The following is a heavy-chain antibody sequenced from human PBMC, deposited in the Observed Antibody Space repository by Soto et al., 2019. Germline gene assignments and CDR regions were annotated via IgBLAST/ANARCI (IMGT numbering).Heavy chain of an antibody. CDR3: ARGGLTTVPPLT. CDR1: GGSFSGYY. V-gene: IGHV4-34*01. D-gene: IGHD4-17*01. Sequence: QMQLQQWGAGLLKPSETLSLTCAVYGGSFSGYYYYWIRQPPGKGLEWIGEINRSGSTNYNPSLKSRVTISVDTSKSRFSLTLSSVTAADTAIYYCARGGLTTVPPLTWGQGTLVTVSS. CDR2: INRSGST. J-gene: IGHJ4*02.